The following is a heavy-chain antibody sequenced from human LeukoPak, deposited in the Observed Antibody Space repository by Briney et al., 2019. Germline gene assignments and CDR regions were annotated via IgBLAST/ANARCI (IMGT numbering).Heavy chain of an antibody. CDR3: AKEMKPNYYGSGSYPLDY. CDR1: GFTFSSYA. CDR2: MSGSGGST. D-gene: IGHD3-10*01. J-gene: IGHJ4*02. Sequence: PGGSLRLSCAASGFTFSSYAMTWVRQAPGKGLEWVSAMSGSGGSTYYADSVKGRYAGSVKGRFTISRDNSKNTVYLQMNSLRAEDTAVYYCAKEMKPNYYGSGSYPLDYWGQGTLVTVSS. V-gene: IGHV3-23*01.